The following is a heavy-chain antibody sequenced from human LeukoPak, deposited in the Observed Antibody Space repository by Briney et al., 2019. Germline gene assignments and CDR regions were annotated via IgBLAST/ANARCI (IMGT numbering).Heavy chain of an antibody. CDR3: AKDLRDSSGYYRNAFDI. Sequence: GGSLRLSCAASGFSFDDYAMHWARQTPGKGLEWVSGISWNSGSIGYADSVKGRFTISRDNAKNSLYLQMNSLRAEDTALYYCAKDLRDSSGYYRNAFDIWGQGTMVTVSS. V-gene: IGHV3-9*01. J-gene: IGHJ3*02. CDR2: ISWNSGSI. CDR1: GFSFDDYA. D-gene: IGHD3-22*01.